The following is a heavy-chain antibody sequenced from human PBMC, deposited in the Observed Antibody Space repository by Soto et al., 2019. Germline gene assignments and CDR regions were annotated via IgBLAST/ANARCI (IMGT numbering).Heavy chain of an antibody. J-gene: IGHJ3*01. V-gene: IGHV4-31*03. D-gene: IGHD3-10*01. CDR3: ARGSLGGYYGAFDV. Sequence: SETLSLTCTVSGGSINSGGYCWSWIRQHPGKGLDWIGGISYGGSTSYNPSLKSRVTISIETSTIQFSLKLTSVTAADTAVYYCARGSLGGYYGAFDVWGQGTAVTVSS. CDR2: ISYGGST. CDR1: GGSINSGGYC.